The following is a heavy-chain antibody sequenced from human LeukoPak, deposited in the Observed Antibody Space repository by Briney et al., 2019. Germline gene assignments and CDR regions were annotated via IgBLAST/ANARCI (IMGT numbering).Heavy chain of an antibody. CDR2: ISSDGGTT. Sequence: GGSLRLSCAASGFTFSSYGIHWVRQAPGKGLEWVVVISSDGGTTYYADSVKGRFTISRDNSKNTLYVQMNSLRAEDTAVYYCATAMKGIAVAAPFDYWGQGTLVTVSS. V-gene: IGHV3-30*03. D-gene: IGHD6-19*01. J-gene: IGHJ4*02. CDR1: GFTFSSYG. CDR3: ATAMKGIAVAAPFDY.